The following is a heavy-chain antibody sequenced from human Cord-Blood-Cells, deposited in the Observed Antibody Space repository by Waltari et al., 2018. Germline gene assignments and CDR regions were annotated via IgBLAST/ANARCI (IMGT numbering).Heavy chain of an antibody. CDR3: ATDKGIAAAGDAFDI. J-gene: IGHJ3*02. Sequence: QVQLVQSGAGVKKPGASVKVSCKVSGYTLTELSMHWVRQAPGKGLEWMGGFDPEEGETIYAQKCQGRVTMTEDTSTDTAYMELSSLRSEDTAVYYCATDKGIAAAGDAFDIWGQGTMVTVSS. V-gene: IGHV1-24*01. D-gene: IGHD6-13*01. CDR1: GYTLTELS. CDR2: FDPEEGET.